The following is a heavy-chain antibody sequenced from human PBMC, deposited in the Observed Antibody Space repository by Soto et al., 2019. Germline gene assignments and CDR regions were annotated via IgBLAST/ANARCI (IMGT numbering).Heavy chain of an antibody. D-gene: IGHD5-12*01. Sequence: PGGSLRLSCEVSGFTFSFYWMSWVRQAPGKGLEWVANINQDGSEINFVDSVKGRFTISRDNAKNLLYLQMNSPRVEDTAVYYCARDWSYSGFEDFWGQGTQVTVSS. CDR2: INQDGSEI. CDR3: ARDWSYSGFEDF. J-gene: IGHJ4*02. V-gene: IGHV3-7*03. CDR1: GFTFSFYW.